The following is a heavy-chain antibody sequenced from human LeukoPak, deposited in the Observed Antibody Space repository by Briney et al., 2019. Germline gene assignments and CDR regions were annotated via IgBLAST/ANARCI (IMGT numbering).Heavy chain of an antibody. CDR2: ISYDGTNK. D-gene: IGHD3-10*01. V-gene: IGHV3-30*18. CDR3: AKNYYGSGSYYRINWFDP. Sequence: QAGGSLRLSCTASRFTFSRYGMHWVRQAPGKGLEWVAVISYDGTNKYYSDSVKGRFTISRDNSKNTLYLQMNSLRAEDTAVYYCAKNYYGSGSYYRINWFDPWGQGTLVTVSS. CDR1: RFTFSRYG. J-gene: IGHJ5*02.